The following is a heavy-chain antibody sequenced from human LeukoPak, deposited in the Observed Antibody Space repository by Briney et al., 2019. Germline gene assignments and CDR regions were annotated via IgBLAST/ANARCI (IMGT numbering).Heavy chain of an antibody. J-gene: IGHJ4*02. V-gene: IGHV3-23*01. CDR1: GFTFSSYI. Sequence: PGGSLRLSCEASGFTFSSYIMTWVRQAPGKGLEWVSTIKRNAEATFYADSVKDRFTISRDDSKNTLYLQMNSLRADDTALYFCARDHESDGYLTSDYWGQGTLVTVSS. CDR3: ARDHESDGYLTSDY. D-gene: IGHD3-22*01. CDR2: IKRNAEAT.